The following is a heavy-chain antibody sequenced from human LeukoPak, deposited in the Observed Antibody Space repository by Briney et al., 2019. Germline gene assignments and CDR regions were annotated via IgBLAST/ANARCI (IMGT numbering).Heavy chain of an antibody. Sequence: GGSLRLSCAASGFSFRTYSMNWVRQAPGKVLEWVSSINTGSSYMYYADSVKGRFTISRDNAKDSLYLQMDSLRPEDTAVYYCARGSRGYYYYGMDVWGRGTTVTISS. J-gene: IGHJ6*02. CDR1: GFSFRTYS. V-gene: IGHV3-21*01. CDR3: ARGSRGYYYYGMDV. CDR2: INTGSSYM. D-gene: IGHD3-10*01.